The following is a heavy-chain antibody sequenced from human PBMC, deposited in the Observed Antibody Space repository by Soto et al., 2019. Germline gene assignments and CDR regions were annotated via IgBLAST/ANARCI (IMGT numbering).Heavy chain of an antibody. D-gene: IGHD4-4*01. CDR2: IIPIFGTA. CDR3: GRAGNAAGFDY. J-gene: IGHJ4*02. Sequence: QVQLVQSGAEVKKPGSSVKVSCKASGGTFSSYAISWVRQAPGQGLEWMGGIIPIFGTANYAQKFQGRVKITADESTGTAFMEPSSLSSEDKAVEFCGRAGNAAGFDYWGQGTLVTVSS. V-gene: IGHV1-69*01. CDR1: GGTFSSYA.